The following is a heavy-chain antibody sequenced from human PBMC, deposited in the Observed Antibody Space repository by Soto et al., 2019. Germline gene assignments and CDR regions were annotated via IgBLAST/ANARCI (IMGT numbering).Heavy chain of an antibody. J-gene: IGHJ3*02. CDR3: AKGRFMTMTREEAFDM. CDR1: GFTFSSNV. D-gene: IGHD3-22*01. CDR2: ISGSGGST. V-gene: IGHV3-23*01. Sequence: PGGSLRLSCAVSGFTFSSNVMSWARQAPGKGLEWVSGISGSGGSTHYADPAKGRFAISRDNSKNMLYLQMNSLRAEDTAVYYCAKGRFMTMTREEAFDMWGHGTLVTVSS.